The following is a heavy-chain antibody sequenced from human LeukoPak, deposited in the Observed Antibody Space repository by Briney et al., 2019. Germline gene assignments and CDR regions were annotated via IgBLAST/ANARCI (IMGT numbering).Heavy chain of an antibody. CDR1: GFIFTNYW. D-gene: IGHD1-26*01. J-gene: IGHJ4*02. Sequence: GGSLRLSCVSSGFIFTNYWMHWVRHVPGKGPVWVGRIDKEGSAAFYAESVKGRFTISRDNVKSTVYLQMNSLTAEDTAVYHCARGGYSGSYYRFDWGQGTLVTVSS. CDR3: ARGGYSGSYYRFD. V-gene: IGHV3-74*01. CDR2: IDKEGSAA.